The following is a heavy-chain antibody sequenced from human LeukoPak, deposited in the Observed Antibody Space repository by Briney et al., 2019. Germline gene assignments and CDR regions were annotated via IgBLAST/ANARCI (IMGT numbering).Heavy chain of an antibody. V-gene: IGHV3-30*02. J-gene: IGHJ5*02. D-gene: IGHD6-19*01. Sequence: GGSLSLSCAASGFTFSSYGMHWVRQAPGKGLEWVAFIRYDGSNKYYADSVKGRFTISRDNSKNTLYLQMNSLRAEDTAVYYCAKDLGSGWLENWFDPWGQGTLVTVSS. CDR2: IRYDGSNK. CDR1: GFTFSSYG. CDR3: AKDLGSGWLENWFDP.